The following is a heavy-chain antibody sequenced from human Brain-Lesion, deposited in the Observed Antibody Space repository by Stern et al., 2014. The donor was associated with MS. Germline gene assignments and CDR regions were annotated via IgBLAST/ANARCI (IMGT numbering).Heavy chain of an antibody. Sequence: QVQLVESGPGLVKPSETLSLTCTVAGGSVSSTSYAWAWIRPPPGKGLEWIGTIYYSGNTYYVPSLKIRLPISLDPSKNQFSLQRRSVTAADTAVYYCAGEEDIRYCSGGSCTGNWFDPWGQGTLVTVSS. CDR2: IYYSGNT. V-gene: IGHV4-39*01. CDR1: GGSVSSTSYA. D-gene: IGHD2-15*01. CDR3: AGEEDIRYCSGGSCTGNWFDP. J-gene: IGHJ5*02.